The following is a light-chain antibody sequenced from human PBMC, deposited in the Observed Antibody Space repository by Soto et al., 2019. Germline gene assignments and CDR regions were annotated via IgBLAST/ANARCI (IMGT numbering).Light chain of an antibody. J-gene: IGLJ2*01. CDR1: SSDVGSYNL. CDR2: EDN. CDR3: CSYAGSSTFVI. V-gene: IGLV2-23*02. Sequence: QSALTQPASVSGSPGQSITISCTGTSSDVGSYNLVSWYQQHPGKAPKLMILEDNKRPSGVSNRFSGSKSGNTASLTISGLHAEDEADYYCCSYAGSSTFVIFGGGTKLTVL.